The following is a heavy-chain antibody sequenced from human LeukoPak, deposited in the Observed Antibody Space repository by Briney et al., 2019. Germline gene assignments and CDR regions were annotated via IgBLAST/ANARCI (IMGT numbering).Heavy chain of an antibody. J-gene: IGHJ4*02. CDR2: INHSGST. CDR3: ARRLSHYYGSGSIDY. D-gene: IGHD3-10*01. CDR1: GGSFSGYY. Sequence: SETLSLTCAVYGGSFSGYYWSWIRQPPGKGLEWIGEINHSGSTNYNPSLKSRVTISVDTSKNQFSLKLSSVTAADTAVYYCARRLSHYYGSGSIDYWGQGTLVTVSS. V-gene: IGHV4-34*01.